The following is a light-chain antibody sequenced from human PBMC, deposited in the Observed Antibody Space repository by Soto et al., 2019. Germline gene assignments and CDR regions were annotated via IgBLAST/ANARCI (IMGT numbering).Light chain of an antibody. CDR3: ATWDDSLNGVV. CDR2: NNN. CDR1: SSYIGSNT. Sequence: QSVLTQPPSVSGTPGQRVTISCSGSSSYIGSNTVNWYQQFPGTAPKLLIYNNNQRPSGVPDRFSGSKSGTSASLAISGLQSEDEADYYCATWDDSLNGVVFGGGTKLTVL. J-gene: IGLJ2*01. V-gene: IGLV1-44*01.